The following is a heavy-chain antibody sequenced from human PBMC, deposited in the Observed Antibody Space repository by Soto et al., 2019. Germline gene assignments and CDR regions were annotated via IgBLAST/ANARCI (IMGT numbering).Heavy chain of an antibody. Sequence: SETLSLTCSVSGGTISGYYWTWIRQPAGKGLEWIGRIYSSGNTKYNPSLQSRVTMSLDTSNNQFSLRLTSVTAADTAVYYCARGQRFSDWFDPWGQGTLVTVS. CDR3: ARGQRFSDWFDP. CDR1: GGTISGYY. V-gene: IGHV4-4*07. J-gene: IGHJ5*02. D-gene: IGHD3-3*01. CDR2: IYSSGNT.